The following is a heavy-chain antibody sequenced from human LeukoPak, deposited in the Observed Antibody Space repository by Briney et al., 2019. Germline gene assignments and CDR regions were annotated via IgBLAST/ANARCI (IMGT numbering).Heavy chain of an antibody. CDR2: ISYDGTNK. V-gene: IGHV3-30*03. J-gene: IGHJ4*02. CDR1: GFTFSSYV. D-gene: IGHD3-9*01. Sequence: PGGSLRLSCAASGFTFSSYVIHWVRQAPGEGLEWVAVISYDGTNKYYADSVKGRFTISRANSKNTLYLQMNSLRAEDTAVYYCARDGYYDLLTGYPPFDYWGQGTLVTVSS. CDR3: ARDGYYDLLTGYPPFDY.